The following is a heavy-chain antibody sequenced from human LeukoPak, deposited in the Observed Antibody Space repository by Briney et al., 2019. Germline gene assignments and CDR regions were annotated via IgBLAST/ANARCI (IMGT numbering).Heavy chain of an antibody. CDR1: GYTFTSYG. V-gene: IGHV1-18*01. D-gene: IGHD3-10*01. J-gene: IGHJ4*02. CDR3: ARDSSDYYGSKWFDY. Sequence: ASVKVSCKASGYTFTSYGISWVRQAPGQGLEWMGWISACNGNTNYAQKLQGRVTTTTDTSTSTAYMELRSLRSDDTAVYYCARDSSDYYGSKWFDYWGQGTLVTVSS. CDR2: ISACNGNT.